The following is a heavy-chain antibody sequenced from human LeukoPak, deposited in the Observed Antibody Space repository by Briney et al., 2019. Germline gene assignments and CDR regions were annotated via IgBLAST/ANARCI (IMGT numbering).Heavy chain of an antibody. CDR1: GGTFSSYG. CDR2: ISAYNGNT. V-gene: IGHV1-18*01. CDR3: ARDDELLWFGEFHDAFDI. J-gene: IGHJ3*02. Sequence: GASVKVSCKASGGTFSSYGISWVRQAPGQGLEWMGWISAYNGNTNYAQKLQGRVTMTTDTSTSTAYMELRSLRSDDTAVYYCARDDELLWFGEFHDAFDIWGQGTMVTVSS. D-gene: IGHD3-10*01.